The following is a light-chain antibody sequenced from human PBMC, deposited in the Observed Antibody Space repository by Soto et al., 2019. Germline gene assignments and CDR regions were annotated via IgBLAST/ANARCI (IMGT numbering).Light chain of an antibody. CDR2: RND. CDR1: SSNIGSNY. Sequence: QSVLTQPPSASGSPGQRVTISCSGSSSNIGSNYVYWFQHLPQTAPKLLIYRNDQRPSGVPDRFSGSKSGTSASLAISGLPSEDEADYYCSAWDDSLSGVVFGGGTKLTVL. CDR3: SAWDDSLSGVV. V-gene: IGLV1-47*01. J-gene: IGLJ3*02.